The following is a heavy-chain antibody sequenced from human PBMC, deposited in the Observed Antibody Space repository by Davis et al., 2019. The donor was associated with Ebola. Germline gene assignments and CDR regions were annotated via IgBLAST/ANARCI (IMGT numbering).Heavy chain of an antibody. Sequence: MPSETLSLTCAVSGGSLSTTGYYWGWIRQPPGKGLDWIGSISYDESSYYSPSFKSRVTISVDTSKNQLSLKVTSVTAADTAVYYCARLNFYGSGGYFRPYYYGMDVWGQGTTVTVSS. CDR1: GGSLSTTGYY. D-gene: IGHD3-10*01. CDR2: ISYDESS. V-gene: IGHV4-39*01. CDR3: ARLNFYGSGGYFRPYYYGMDV. J-gene: IGHJ6*02.